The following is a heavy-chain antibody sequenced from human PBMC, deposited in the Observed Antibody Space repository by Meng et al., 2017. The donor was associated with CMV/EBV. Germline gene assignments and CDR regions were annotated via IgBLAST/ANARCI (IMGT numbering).Heavy chain of an antibody. Sequence: GESLKISCAASGFTFSDYYMNWVRQAPGKGLEWVSSISSSSTIYYADSVKGRFTISRDNAKNSLYLQMNSLRTEDTAVYYCAREGVGGYCSSTSCYSVPGQNWGQGTMVTVSS. CDR3: AREGVGGYCSSTSCYSVPGQN. J-gene: IGHJ3*01. D-gene: IGHD2-2*01. V-gene: IGHV3-69-1*01. CDR2: ISSSSTI. CDR1: GFTFSDYY.